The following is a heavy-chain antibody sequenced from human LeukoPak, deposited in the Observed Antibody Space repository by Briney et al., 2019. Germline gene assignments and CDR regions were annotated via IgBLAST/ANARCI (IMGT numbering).Heavy chain of an antibody. CDR2: IYTSGST. J-gene: IGHJ6*03. D-gene: IGHD2-2*01. CDR1: GGSISSGSYY. Sequence: PSETLSLTCTVSGGSISSGSYYWSWIRQPAGKGLEWIGRIYTSGSTNYNPSLKSRVTISVDTSENQFSLKLSSVTAADTAVYYCARAPKPLIVVVPAAKKNYYYYYMDVWGKGTTVTVSS. V-gene: IGHV4-61*02. CDR3: ARAPKPLIVVVPAAKKNYYYYYMDV.